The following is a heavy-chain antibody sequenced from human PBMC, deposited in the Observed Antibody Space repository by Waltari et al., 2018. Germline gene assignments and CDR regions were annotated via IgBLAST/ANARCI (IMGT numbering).Heavy chain of an antibody. CDR1: GYSISSGYS. J-gene: IGHJ5*02. D-gene: IGHD6-13*01. Sequence: QVQLQESGPGLVKPSEPLSLTCTVSGYSISSGYSWDWIRQPPEKGLEWIGSIYHSGSTYYNPSLKSRVTMSVDTSKNQFSLRLSSVTAADTAVYYCARTGGKSTNWYDENWFDPWGQGTLVTVSS. CDR3: ARTGGKSTNWYDENWFDP. V-gene: IGHV4-38-2*02. CDR2: IYHSGST.